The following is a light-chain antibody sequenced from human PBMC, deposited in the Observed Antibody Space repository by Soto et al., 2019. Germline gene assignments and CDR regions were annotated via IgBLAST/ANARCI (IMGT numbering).Light chain of an antibody. V-gene: IGLV1-51*01. CDR2: DDN. Sequence: HSVRTQPPSVSAAPGQKVTISCSGSSSNIGGNSVSWYQQLPGTAPKLLIYDDNKRPSGIPDRFSGSKAGTSATLGITGFQTGDEADYYCGSWDSSLSAYVFGTGTKV. CDR1: SSNIGGNS. CDR3: GSWDSSLSAYV. J-gene: IGLJ1*01.